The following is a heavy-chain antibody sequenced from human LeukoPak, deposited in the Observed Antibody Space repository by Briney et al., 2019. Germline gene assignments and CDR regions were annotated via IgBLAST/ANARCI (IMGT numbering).Heavy chain of an antibody. V-gene: IGHV3-11*04. CDR3: ARDSLGDYRSAFDI. Sequence: GGSLRLSCAASGFTFSDYYMSWIRQAPGKGLEWVSYISSSGSTIYYADSVKGRFTISRDNAKNSLYLQMNSLRAEDTAVYYCARDSLGDYRSAFDIWGQGTMVTVSS. CDR2: ISSSGSTI. J-gene: IGHJ3*02. CDR1: GFTFSDYY. D-gene: IGHD4-17*01.